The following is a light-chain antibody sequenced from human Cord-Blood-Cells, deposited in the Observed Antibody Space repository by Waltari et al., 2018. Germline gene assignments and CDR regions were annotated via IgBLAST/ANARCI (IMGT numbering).Light chain of an antibody. Sequence: QSALTQPASVSGSPGQSITIPCTGTSSDVGCYNIVPWFQQHPGKAPKLMIYEGSKRPSGVSNRFSGSKSGNTASLTISVLQAEDEADYYCCSYAGSSTPNWVFGGGTKLTVL. V-gene: IGLV2-23*01. CDR1: SSDVGCYNI. J-gene: IGLJ3*02. CDR2: EGS. CDR3: CSYAGSSTPNWV.